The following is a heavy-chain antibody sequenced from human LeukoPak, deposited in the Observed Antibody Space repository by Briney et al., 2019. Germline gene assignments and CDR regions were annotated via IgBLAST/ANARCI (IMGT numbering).Heavy chain of an antibody. CDR2: IYYSGST. J-gene: IGHJ4*02. Sequence: SETLSLTCTVSGGSISSGGYYWSWIRQHPGKGLEWIGYIYYSGSTYYNPSLKSRVTISVDTSKNQFSLKLSSVTAADTAVYCCARGDYYDSSGYYVYYFDYWGQGTLVTVSS. CDR1: GGSISSGGYY. CDR3: ARGDYYDSSGYYVYYFDY. D-gene: IGHD3-22*01. V-gene: IGHV4-31*03.